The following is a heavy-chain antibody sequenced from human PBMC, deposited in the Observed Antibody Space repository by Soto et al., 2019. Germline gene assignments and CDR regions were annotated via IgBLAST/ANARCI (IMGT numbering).Heavy chain of an antibody. J-gene: IGHJ4*02. D-gene: IGHD2-21*01. CDR2: IFDSGST. Sequence: PSETLSLTCTVSGGSISSGGYYWSWIRQHPGKGLEWIGYIFDSGSTYYNPSLKSRVTISVDTSKNQFSLKLSSVIAADTAVYYCARGNPNCGGDCYAYWGQGTLVTVSS. CDR3: ARGNPNCGGDCYAY. CDR1: GGSISSGGYY. V-gene: IGHV4-31*03.